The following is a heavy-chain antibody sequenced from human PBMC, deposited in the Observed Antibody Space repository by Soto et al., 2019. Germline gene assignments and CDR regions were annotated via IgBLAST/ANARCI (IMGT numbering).Heavy chain of an antibody. J-gene: IGHJ3*02. CDR2: ISYSGST. CDR3: ARCLIGGNAFDI. CDR1: GGSISSSSSS. Sequence: SETLSLTCTVSGGSISSSSSSWGWIRQPPGKGLEWLGIISYSGSTYYSPSLKSRVTISVDASKNLFSLKLSSVTAADTAVYYCARCLIGGNAFDIWGQGTMVTVAS. V-gene: IGHV4-39*07.